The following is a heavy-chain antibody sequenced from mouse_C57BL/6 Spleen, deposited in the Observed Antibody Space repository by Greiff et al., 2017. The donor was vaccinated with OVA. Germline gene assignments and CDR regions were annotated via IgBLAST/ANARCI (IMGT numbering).Heavy chain of an antibody. CDR3: AGYHYFDY. CDR1: GYAFTSSW. Sequence: QVQLQESGPELVKPGASVKLSCKASGYAFTSSWMNWVKQRPGRGLEWIGRIYPRNGGTNYNGKFKGKATLTAEQSSSTAYMQLSSLTSEATAVCVCAGYHYFDYGGQGTTLTVSA. J-gene: IGHJ2*01. V-gene: IGHV1-82*01. D-gene: IGHD2-2*01. CDR2: IYPRNGGT.